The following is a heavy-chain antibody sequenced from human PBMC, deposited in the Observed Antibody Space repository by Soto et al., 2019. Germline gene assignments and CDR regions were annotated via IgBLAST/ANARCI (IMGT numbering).Heavy chain of an antibody. J-gene: IGHJ6*02. V-gene: IGHV4-39*01. Sequence: SETLSLTCTVSGVSISSGYYYWAWIRQPPGKGLEWIGTIYYSGSTYYNPSLKSRLTISVDTSKNQFSLKLSSVTAAETAVYYCARQRTIAVAGGDHYYGMDVWGQGTTVTSP. CDR3: ARQRTIAVAGGDHYYGMDV. D-gene: IGHD6-19*01. CDR2: IYYSGST. CDR1: GVSISSGYYY.